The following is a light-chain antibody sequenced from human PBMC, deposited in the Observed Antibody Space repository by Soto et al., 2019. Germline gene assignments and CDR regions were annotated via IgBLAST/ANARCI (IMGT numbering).Light chain of an antibody. CDR1: SSDVGSYNF. CDR2: EGS. Sequence: QSALTQPASVSGSPGQSITISCTGTSSDVGSYNFVSWYQQHPGKAPNLRIYEGSKRPSGVSNRFSGSKSGNTASLTISGLQAEDEADYYCCSYAGSSTVVFGGGTKLTVL. V-gene: IGLV2-23*01. J-gene: IGLJ2*01. CDR3: CSYAGSSTVV.